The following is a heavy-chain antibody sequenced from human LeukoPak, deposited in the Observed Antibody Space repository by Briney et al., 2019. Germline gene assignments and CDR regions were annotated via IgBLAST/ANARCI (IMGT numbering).Heavy chain of an antibody. V-gene: IGHV3-23*01. J-gene: IGHJ4*02. D-gene: IGHD6-6*01. CDR1: GFTFSSYA. Sequence: GGSLRLSCAASGFTFSSYAMSWVRQAPGKGLEWVSAISGSGGSTYYADSVKGRFTISRDNSKNTLYLQMNSLRAEDTAVYYCAKDRSQSKYSSSPFDYWGQGTLATVSS. CDR3: AKDRSQSKYSSSPFDY. CDR2: ISGSGGST.